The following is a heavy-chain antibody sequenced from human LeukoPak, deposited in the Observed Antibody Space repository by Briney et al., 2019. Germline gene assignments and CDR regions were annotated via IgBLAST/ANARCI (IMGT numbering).Heavy chain of an antibody. CDR2: ISSSGSTI. Sequence: GGSLRLSCAASGFTFSSYEMNWVRQAPGKGLEWVSYISSSGSTIYYADSVKGRFTISRDNAKNPLYLQMNSLRAEDTAVYYCARSVVGGGHWFDPWGQGTLVTVSS. D-gene: IGHD3-10*01. V-gene: IGHV3-48*03. CDR3: ARSVVGGGHWFDP. J-gene: IGHJ5*02. CDR1: GFTFSSYE.